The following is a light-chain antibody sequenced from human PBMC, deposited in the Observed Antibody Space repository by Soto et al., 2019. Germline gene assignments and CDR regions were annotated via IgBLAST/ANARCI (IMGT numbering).Light chain of an antibody. CDR1: QSVSTS. V-gene: IGKV3-15*01. CDR3: QQYNNWPRT. CDR2: GAS. Sequence: EIVMTQSPATLSLSPGEISTLSCRASQSVSTSLAWYQQKPGQAPRLLIYGASTRATGIPARFSGSGSGTEFTLTINSLQSEDFAVYYCQQYNNWPRTFGQGTKVDIK. J-gene: IGKJ1*01.